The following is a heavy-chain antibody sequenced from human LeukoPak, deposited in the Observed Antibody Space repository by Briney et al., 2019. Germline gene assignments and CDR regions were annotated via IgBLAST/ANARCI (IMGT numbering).Heavy chain of an antibody. CDR3: ARAVLLWFGESITDAFDI. Sequence: SETLSLTCTVSGGSISSYYWSWIRQPPGKGLEWIGYIYYSGSTNYNPSLKSRVTISVDTSKNQFSLKPSSVTAADTAVYYCARAVLLWFGESITDAFDIWGQGTMVTVSS. V-gene: IGHV4-59*01. J-gene: IGHJ3*02. CDR1: GGSISSYY. CDR2: IYYSGST. D-gene: IGHD3-10*01.